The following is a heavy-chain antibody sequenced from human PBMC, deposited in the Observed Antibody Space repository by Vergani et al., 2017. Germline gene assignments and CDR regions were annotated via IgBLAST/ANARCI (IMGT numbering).Heavy chain of an antibody. CDR1: GHSIRNGYY. Sequence: QVQLQESGPGLVEPLETLSLTCAVSGHSIRNGYYWGWIRQPPGKGLEWIGSIYHSGSTHYNPSLKSRVTISVDTSKNDFSLKVTSVTAADTAVYYCTRQPQEGASGPPSVPTWGQGISVIVSS. J-gene: IGHJ4*02. V-gene: IGHV4-38-2*01. CDR3: TRQPQEGASGPPSVPT. CDR2: IYHSGST. D-gene: IGHD5-12*01.